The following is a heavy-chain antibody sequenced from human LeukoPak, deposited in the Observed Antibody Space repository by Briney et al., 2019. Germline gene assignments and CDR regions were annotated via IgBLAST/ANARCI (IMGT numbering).Heavy chain of an antibody. CDR1: GFTFSSYS. Sequence: GSLKLSCAASGFTFSSYSLNWVRQAPGKGLEWVSSISSSSSYIYYADSVKGRFTISRDNTKNSLYLQMNSLRAEDTAVYYCARKVSSGSPAFDYWGQGTLVTVSS. CDR2: ISSSSSYI. D-gene: IGHD6-19*01. V-gene: IGHV3-21*04. J-gene: IGHJ4*02. CDR3: ARKVSSGSPAFDY.